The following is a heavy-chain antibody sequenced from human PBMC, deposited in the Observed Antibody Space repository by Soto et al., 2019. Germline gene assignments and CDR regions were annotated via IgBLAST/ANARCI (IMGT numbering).Heavy chain of an antibody. CDR2: ISSSSSTT. D-gene: IGHD1-26*01. CDR3: ARVLGANY. V-gene: IGHV3-48*01. J-gene: IGHJ4*02. CDR1: GFTFSSYS. Sequence: ESGGGLVQPGGSLRLSCAASGFTFSSYSMNWVRQAPGKGLEWVSYISSSSSTTYYADSVKGRFTISRDNAKNALFLQMNSLRAEDTAVYYCARVLGANYWGQGTLVTVSS.